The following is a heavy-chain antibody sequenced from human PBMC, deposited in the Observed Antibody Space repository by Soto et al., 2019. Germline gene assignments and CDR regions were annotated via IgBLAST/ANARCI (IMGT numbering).Heavy chain of an antibody. CDR1: GFTFSSYG. Sequence: QVQLVESVGGVVQPGRSLRLSCAASGFTFSSYGMHWVRQAPGKGLEWVAVISYDGSNKYYADSVKGRFTISRDNSKNTLYLQMNSLRADDTAVYYCAKASLALTGDYWGQGTLVTVSS. V-gene: IGHV3-30*18. J-gene: IGHJ4*02. D-gene: IGHD2-8*01. CDR3: AKASLALTGDY. CDR2: ISYDGSNK.